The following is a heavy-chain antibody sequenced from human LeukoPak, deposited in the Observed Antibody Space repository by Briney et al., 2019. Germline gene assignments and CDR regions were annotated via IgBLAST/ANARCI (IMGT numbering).Heavy chain of an antibody. J-gene: IGHJ6*03. CDR2: IRYDGSNK. CDR1: GFTFSSYG. Sequence: GGSLRLSCAASGFTFSSYGMHWVRQAPGKGLEWVAFIRYDGSNKYYADSVKGRFTISGDNSKNTLYLQMNSLRAEDTAVYYCAKQGRPAVFYYMDVWGKGTTVTISS. CDR3: AKQGRPAVFYYMDV. D-gene: IGHD1-14*01. V-gene: IGHV3-30*02.